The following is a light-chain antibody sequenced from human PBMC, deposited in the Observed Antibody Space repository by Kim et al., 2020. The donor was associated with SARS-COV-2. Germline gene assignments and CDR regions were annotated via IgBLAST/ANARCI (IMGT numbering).Light chain of an antibody. CDR1: QSITSH. V-gene: IGKV3-15*01. CDR2: CAF. J-gene: IGKJ5*01. Sequence: EIVMTQSPATLSVSPGERATLSCRASQSITSHFSSYHQKPGQAPSLLLYCAFTRATGIPDRFSGSGSWTEFTSPISSLQSEDFAVYYCPEYNKWPLLPFCEGRRLGIK. CDR3: PEYNKWPLLP.